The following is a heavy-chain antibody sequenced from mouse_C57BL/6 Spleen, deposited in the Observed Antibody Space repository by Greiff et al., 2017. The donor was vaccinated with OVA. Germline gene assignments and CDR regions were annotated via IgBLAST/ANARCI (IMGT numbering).Heavy chain of an antibody. Sequence: QVQLQQSGAELVRPGTSVKVSCKASGYAFTNYLIEWVKQRPGQGLEWIGVINPGSGGTTYNEKFKGKATLTADKSSSTAYMQLSSLTSEDSAVYFCARSPYYYGSSSSGAYWGQGTLVTVSA. CDR1: GYAFTNYL. V-gene: IGHV1-54*01. J-gene: IGHJ3*01. D-gene: IGHD1-1*01. CDR3: ARSPYYYGSSSSGAY. CDR2: INPGSGGT.